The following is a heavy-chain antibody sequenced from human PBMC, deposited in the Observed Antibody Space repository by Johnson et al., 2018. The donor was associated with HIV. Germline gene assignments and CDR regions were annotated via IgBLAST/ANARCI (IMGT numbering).Heavy chain of an antibody. V-gene: IGHV3-11*04. CDR2: ISSSGSTI. CDR1: GFTFSDYY. J-gene: IGHJ3*02. CDR3: AREYSSSWYRGSDAFDI. Sequence: QVQLVESGGGLVKPGGSLRLSCAASGFTFSDYYMSWIRQAPGKGLEWVSYISSSGSTIYYADSVKCRFTISRDNTKNSLYLQMNSLRAEDTAVYYCAREYSSSWYRGSDAFDIWGQGTMVTVSS. D-gene: IGHD6-13*01.